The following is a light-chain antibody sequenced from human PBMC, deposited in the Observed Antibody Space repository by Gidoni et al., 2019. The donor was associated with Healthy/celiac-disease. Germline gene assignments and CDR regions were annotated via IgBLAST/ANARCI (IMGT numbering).Light chain of an antibody. V-gene: IGKV3-20*01. CDR1: QSVSSSY. Sequence: EIVFTQSPGTLSVSPGERATLSCRASQSVSSSYLAWYQQKPGQAPRLLIYGASSRATGIPDRFSGSGSGTDFTLTISRLEPEDFAVYYCQQYGSSSLTFGGGTKVEIK. J-gene: IGKJ4*01. CDR2: GAS. CDR3: QQYGSSSLT.